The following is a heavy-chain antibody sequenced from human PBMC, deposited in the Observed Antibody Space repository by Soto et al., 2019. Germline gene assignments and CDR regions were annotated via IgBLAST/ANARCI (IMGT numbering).Heavy chain of an antibody. D-gene: IGHD1-26*01. J-gene: IGHJ3*01. V-gene: IGHV4-59*01. CDR1: GDSMSNYY. CDR3: ARTVWELHVFDF. CDR2: ISHSGRT. Sequence: SETLSLTCSVSGDSMSNYYWNWIRQPPGKGLEWIGSISHSGRTNYSPSLMSRGTISVDMSKKQFSLRLSSVTATDTAVYYCARTVWELHVFDFWGQGAMVTGSS.